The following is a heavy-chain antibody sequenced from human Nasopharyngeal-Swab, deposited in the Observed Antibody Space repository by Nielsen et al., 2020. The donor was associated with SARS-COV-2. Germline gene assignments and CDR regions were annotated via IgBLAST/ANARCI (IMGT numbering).Heavy chain of an antibody. J-gene: IGHJ4*02. CDR1: GFTFSSYA. CDR2: ISSSGSTI. CDR3: ARDHRSRGSMDY. D-gene: IGHD6-13*01. V-gene: IGHV3-48*03. Sequence: GESVKISWAASGFTFSSYAMSWVRQAPGKGLEWVSAISSSGSTIYYADSVKGRFTISRDNAKNSLYLQMNSLRAEDTAVYYCARDHRSRGSMDYWGQGTLVTVSS.